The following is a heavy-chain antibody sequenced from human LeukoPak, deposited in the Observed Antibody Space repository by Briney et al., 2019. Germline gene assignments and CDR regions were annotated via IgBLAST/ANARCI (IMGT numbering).Heavy chain of an antibody. J-gene: IGHJ4*02. D-gene: IGHD5-18*01. CDR1: GGSISDYF. CDR2: IFYSGTT. CDR3: ASGYGYGSPGVY. V-gene: IGHV4-59*01. Sequence: SETLSLTCTVSGGSISDYFWSWIRQPPGKGLDYIGYIFYSGTTNYNPSLKSRVSISVDTSKNQFSLKLSSVTAADTAVYYCASGYGYGSPGVYWGQGSLVTVSS.